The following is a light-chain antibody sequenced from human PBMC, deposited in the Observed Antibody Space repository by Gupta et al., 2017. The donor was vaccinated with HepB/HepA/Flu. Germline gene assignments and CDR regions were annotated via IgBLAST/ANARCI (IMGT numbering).Light chain of an antibody. Sequence: QSALTQPASVSGSPGQSITIFCTGTSSDVGGYNYVSWYQQHPGKAPKLMIYDVSNRPSGVAYRFSGSKYDNTASLTNSGLQAEEEADYYCSTYTSSSTRVVFGGGTRLTVL. V-gene: IGLV2-14*01. J-gene: IGLJ2*01. CDR3: STYTSSSTRVV. CDR2: DVS. CDR1: SSDVGGYNY.